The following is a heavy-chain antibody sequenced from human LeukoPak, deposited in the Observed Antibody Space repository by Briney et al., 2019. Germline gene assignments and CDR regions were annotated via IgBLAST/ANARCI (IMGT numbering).Heavy chain of an antibody. CDR2: ISSSGNYI. CDR1: GLTFSSYR. Sequence: GGSLRLSCAASGLTFSSYRMNWVRQAPGKGLEWVSSISSSGNYIYYADSVKGRFTISRDNAKNSLYLQMNSLRAEDTAVFYCARSGGGMDDYWGQGTLVTVSS. J-gene: IGHJ4*02. V-gene: IGHV3-21*01. D-gene: IGHD3-16*01. CDR3: ARSGGGMDDY.